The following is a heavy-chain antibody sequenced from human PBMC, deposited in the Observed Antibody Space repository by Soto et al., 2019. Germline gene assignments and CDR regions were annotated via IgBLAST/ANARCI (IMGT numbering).Heavy chain of an antibody. CDR1: GYSFTSYW. Sequence: GESLKISCKGSGYSFTSYWIGWVRQMPGKGLEWMAIIYPGDSDIRHNPSFQGQVTISADKSISTAYLQWSSLKASDTAMYYCARQPSNGQWYVWGQGTTVTVSS. V-gene: IGHV5-51*01. CDR3: ARQPSNGQWYV. D-gene: IGHD6-19*01. J-gene: IGHJ6*02. CDR2: IYPGDSDI.